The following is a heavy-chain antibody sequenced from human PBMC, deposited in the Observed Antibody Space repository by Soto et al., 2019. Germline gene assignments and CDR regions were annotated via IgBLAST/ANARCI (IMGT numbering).Heavy chain of an antibody. J-gene: IGHJ6*02. CDR3: AREVPMGRGVKSRSGYGMDV. Sequence: QVQLQESGPGLVKPSGTLSLTCAVSGGSISSSNWWSWVRQPPGKGLEWIGEIYHSGSTNYNPSPKVRVTLSVGKSRNRVSLKLSSVTAADTAVYYCAREVPMGRGVKSRSGYGMDVWGQGTTVTVSS. D-gene: IGHD3-10*01. V-gene: IGHV4-4*02. CDR2: IYHSGST. CDR1: GGSISSSNW.